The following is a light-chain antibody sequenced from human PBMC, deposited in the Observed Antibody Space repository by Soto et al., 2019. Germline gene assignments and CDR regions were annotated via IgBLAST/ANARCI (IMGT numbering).Light chain of an antibody. CDR3: QEYVRSVWT. V-gene: IGKV3-20*01. Sequence: EDVLSQSPGTLSLSPGERATLSCRASPSVSSSYLGWYQQKPGQAPRLLIFGASRRASDIPDRFTGSRSGTEFTLTISRLEPEDFGVYYCQEYVRSVWTVGQGTKVEIK. CDR2: GAS. J-gene: IGKJ1*01. CDR1: PSVSSSY.